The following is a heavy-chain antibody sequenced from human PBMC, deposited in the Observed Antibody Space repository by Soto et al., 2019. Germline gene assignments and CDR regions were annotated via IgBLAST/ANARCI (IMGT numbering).Heavy chain of an antibody. CDR2: ISGSDGRT. V-gene: IGHV3-23*01. CDR3: AKGVSQYTPLALFDY. Sequence: GGSLRLSCAASGFTFSSYAMSWVRQAPGKGLEWVSTISGSDGRTYSTDSVKGRFTISRDNSRNTAYLQVNSLRVEDTAVYYCAKGVSQYTPLALFDYWGRGTLVTVSS. CDR1: GFTFSSYA. J-gene: IGHJ4*02. D-gene: IGHD5-18*01.